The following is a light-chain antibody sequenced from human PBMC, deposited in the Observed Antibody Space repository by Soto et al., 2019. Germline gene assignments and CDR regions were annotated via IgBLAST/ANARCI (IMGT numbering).Light chain of an antibody. V-gene: IGLV2-14*03. Sequence: QCVRHQPASVSGAAVGAIRISCTGTHSDVGGYNYVYWYEHHPGKAPKLIIYDVSNRPSGVSIRFSGSKSDNTASLTISGLQPEDEADYHCSSHSTSKTRQSVVGTGTTVPVL. CDR3: SSHSTSKTRQSV. CDR2: DVS. CDR1: HSDVGGYNY. J-gene: IGLJ1*01.